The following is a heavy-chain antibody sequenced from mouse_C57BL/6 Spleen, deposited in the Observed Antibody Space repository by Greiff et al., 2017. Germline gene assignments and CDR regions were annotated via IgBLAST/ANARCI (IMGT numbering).Heavy chain of an antibody. V-gene: IGHV1-75*01. D-gene: IGHD1-1*01. Sequence: QVQLKQSGPELVKPGASVKISCKASGYTFTDYYINWVKQRPGQGLEWIGWIFPGSGSTYYNEKFKGKATLTVDKSSSTAYMLLSSLTSEDSAVYFCARSDGSSYVEWYFDVWGTGTTVTVSS. CDR2: IFPGSGST. CDR3: ARSDGSSYVEWYFDV. CDR1: GYTFTDYY. J-gene: IGHJ1*03.